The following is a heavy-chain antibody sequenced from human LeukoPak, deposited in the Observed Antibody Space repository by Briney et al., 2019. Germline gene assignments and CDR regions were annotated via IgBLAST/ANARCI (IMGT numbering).Heavy chain of an antibody. CDR3: ARSRSGSYSVYYYYYMDV. V-gene: IGHV1-69*13. Sequence: SVKVSCKASGGTFSSYAISWVRQAPGQGLEWMGGIIPIFGTANYAQKFQGRVTITADESTSTAYMELSSLRSEDTAAYYCARSRSGSYSVYYYYYMDVWGKGTTVTISS. D-gene: IGHD3-10*01. J-gene: IGHJ6*03. CDR2: IIPIFGTA. CDR1: GGTFSSYA.